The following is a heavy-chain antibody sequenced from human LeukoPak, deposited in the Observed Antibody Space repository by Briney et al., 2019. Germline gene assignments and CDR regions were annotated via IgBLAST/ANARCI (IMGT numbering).Heavy chain of an antibody. D-gene: IGHD3-9*01. J-gene: IGHJ1*01. CDR3: ARHGAMTGNFQH. Sequence: PSETLSLTCTVSGGSISSGCYYWGWIRQPPGKGLEWIGSIYYSGSTYYNPSLKSRVTISADTSNNQFSLKLSSVTAADMAVYYCARHGAMTGNFQHWGQGTLVTVSS. V-gene: IGHV4-39*01. CDR2: IYYSGST. CDR1: GGSISSGCYY.